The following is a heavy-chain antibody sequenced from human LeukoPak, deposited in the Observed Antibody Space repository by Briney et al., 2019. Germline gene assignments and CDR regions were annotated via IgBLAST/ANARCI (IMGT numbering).Heavy chain of an antibody. V-gene: IGHV3-48*02. J-gene: IGHJ4*02. CDR1: GFIFSSYS. D-gene: IGHD2-8*02. CDR2: ISSGGSTI. CDR3: ARDETGVGSGGIDL. Sequence: GGSLRLSCATSGFIFSSYSMNWVRQAPGKGLVWVAYISSGGSTIYYADSVRGRFTISRDSARNALYLQMDSPRDEDTAVYYCARDETGVGSGGIDLWGQGTLVTVSS.